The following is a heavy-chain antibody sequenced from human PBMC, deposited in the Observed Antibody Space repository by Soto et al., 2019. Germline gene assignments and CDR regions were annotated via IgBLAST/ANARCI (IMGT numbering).Heavy chain of an antibody. CDR2: ISAYNGNT. D-gene: IGHD4-17*01. V-gene: IGHV1-18*04. Sequence: ASVKVSCKASGYTFTSYGISWVRQAPGQGLEWMGWISAYNGNTNYAQKLQGRVTMTTDTSTSTAYMELRSLRSDDTAVYYCARVSGEYYYYYGMDVWGQGTTVTVSS. J-gene: IGHJ6*02. CDR1: GYTFTSYG. CDR3: ARVSGEYYYYYGMDV.